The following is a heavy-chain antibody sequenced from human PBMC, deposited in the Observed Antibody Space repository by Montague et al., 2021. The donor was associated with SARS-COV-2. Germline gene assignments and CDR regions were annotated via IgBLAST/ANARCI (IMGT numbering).Heavy chain of an antibody. CDR1: GGSISSGDYY. Sequence: SETLSLTCTVSGGSISSGDYYWSWIRQPPGKGLEWIGYIYYTGSTKYNPSLKSRVTMSLDRPTNRSSLRLNSVTAADTAMYYCARAQNTCFIANCVNYFDFWGLGAQVTVSS. V-gene: IGHV4-61*08. D-gene: IGHD1-1*01. CDR2: IYYTGST. J-gene: IGHJ4*02. CDR3: ARAQNTCFIANCVNYFDF.